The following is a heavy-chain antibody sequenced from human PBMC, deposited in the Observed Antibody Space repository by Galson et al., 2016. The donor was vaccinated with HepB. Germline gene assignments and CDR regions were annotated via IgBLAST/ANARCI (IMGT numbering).Heavy chain of an antibody. CDR1: GFTFSSYA. CDR3: AKSGKNLWSIDY. V-gene: IGHV3-23*01. CDR2: ISGSGGTT. J-gene: IGHJ4*02. Sequence: SLRLSCAASGFTFSSYAMSWVRQAPGKGLEWVSAISGSGGTTYYADSVKGRFTISRDNSKNTLYVQMNSLRAEDMAVYYCAKSGKNLWSIDYWGQGALVTVSS. D-gene: IGHD3-10*01.